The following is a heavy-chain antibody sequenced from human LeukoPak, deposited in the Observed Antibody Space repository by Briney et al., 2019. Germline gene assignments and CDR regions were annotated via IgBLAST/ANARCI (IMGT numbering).Heavy chain of an antibody. Sequence: SETLSLTCTVSGGSISSGGYYWSWIRQHPGKGLEWIGYIYYSGSTYYNPSLKSRVTISVDTSENQFSLKLTSVTAADTAVYYCAGSPEYYFDYWGQGTLVTVSS. D-gene: IGHD1-14*01. CDR1: GGSISSGGYY. V-gene: IGHV4-31*03. CDR3: AGSPEYYFDY. J-gene: IGHJ4*02. CDR2: IYYSGST.